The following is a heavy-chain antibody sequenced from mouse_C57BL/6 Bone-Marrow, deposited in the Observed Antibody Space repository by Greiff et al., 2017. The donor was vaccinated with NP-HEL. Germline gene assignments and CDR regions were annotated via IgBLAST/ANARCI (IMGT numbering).Heavy chain of an antibody. J-gene: IGHJ4*01. D-gene: IGHD1-1*01. V-gene: IGHV2-9-1*01. CDR3: ARNREIYYYGSTSMDY. Sequence: LQESGPGLVAPSQSLSITCTVSGFSLTSYAISWVRQPPGKGLEWLGVIWTGGGTNYNSALKSRLSISKDNSKSQVFLKMNSLQTDDTARYYCARNREIYYYGSTSMDYWGQGTSVTVSS. CDR1: GFSLTSYA. CDR2: IWTGGGT.